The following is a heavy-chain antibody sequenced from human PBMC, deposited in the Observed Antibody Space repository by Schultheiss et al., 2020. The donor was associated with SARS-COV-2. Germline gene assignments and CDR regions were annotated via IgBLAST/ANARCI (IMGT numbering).Heavy chain of an antibody. CDR2: ISAYNGNT. V-gene: IGHV1-18*04. CDR1: GYTFTSYG. CDR3: ARDSDDSSGYYYAGRYYYYYYGMDV. D-gene: IGHD3-22*01. Sequence: RGSLRLSCKASGYTFTSYGISWVRQAPGQGLEWMGWISAYNGNTNYAQKLQGRVTMTTDTSTSTAYMELRSLRSDDTAVYYCARDSDDSSGYYYAGRYYYYYYGMDVWGQGTTVTVSS. J-gene: IGHJ6*02.